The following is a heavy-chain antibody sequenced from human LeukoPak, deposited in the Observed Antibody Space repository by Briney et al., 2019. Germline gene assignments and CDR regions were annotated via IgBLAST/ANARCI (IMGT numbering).Heavy chain of an antibody. CDR2: IKQDGSEK. CDR3: ARDRFYSSGNDAFDI. V-gene: IGHV3-7*01. Sequence: EGSLRLSCAASGFTFSSYWMSWVCQAPGKGLEWVANIKQDGSEKYYVDSVKGRFTISRDNAKNSLYLQMNSLRAEDTAVYYCARDRFYSSGNDAFDIWGQGTMVTVSS. CDR1: GFTFSSYW. D-gene: IGHD6-19*01. J-gene: IGHJ3*02.